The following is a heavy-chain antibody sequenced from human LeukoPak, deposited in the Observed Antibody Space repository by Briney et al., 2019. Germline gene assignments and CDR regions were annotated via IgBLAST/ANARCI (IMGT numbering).Heavy chain of an antibody. CDR2: IRYDGSNK. J-gene: IGHJ4*02. CDR1: GFTFSSYG. V-gene: IGHV3-30*02. D-gene: IGHD1-26*01. Sequence: PGESLRLSCGASGFTFSSYGMHWVRQAPGKGLEWAVFIRYDGSNKYYADSVKGRFTISRDNSKNTLYLQMNSLRVDDTAVYYCAKAGSGSYPTFLDYWGQGTPVTVSS. CDR3: AKAGSGSYPTFLDY.